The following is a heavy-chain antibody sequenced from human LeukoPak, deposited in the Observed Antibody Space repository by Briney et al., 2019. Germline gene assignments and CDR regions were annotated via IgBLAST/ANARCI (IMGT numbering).Heavy chain of an antibody. D-gene: IGHD1-1*01. V-gene: IGHV3-33*03. CDR1: GLTFSSYG. CDR3: ATGLGHYYDY. J-gene: IGHJ4*02. CDR2: IWYDGSNK. Sequence: GGSLRLSCAASGLTFSSYGMHWVRQAPGKGLEWVAVIWYDGSNKYYADSVKGRFTISRDNARTTVYLQMSSLRLDDTATYYCATGLGHYYDYWGQGSLVTVSS.